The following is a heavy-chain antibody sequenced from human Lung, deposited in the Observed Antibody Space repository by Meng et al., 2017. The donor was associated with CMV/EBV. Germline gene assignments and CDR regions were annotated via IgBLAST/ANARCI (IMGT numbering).Heavy chain of an antibody. V-gene: IGHV4-59*01. Sequence: TCTVSGGSISSYYWNWIRQLPGKGLEWIGYIYYSRRTNYNPSLKSRVTISADMSKNQFSLKLSSVTAADTAAYYCARDTKYQGLFDIWGQGTMVTVSS. CDR3: ARDTKYQGLFDI. CDR2: IYYSRRT. CDR1: GGSISSYY. D-gene: IGHD2-2*01. J-gene: IGHJ3*02.